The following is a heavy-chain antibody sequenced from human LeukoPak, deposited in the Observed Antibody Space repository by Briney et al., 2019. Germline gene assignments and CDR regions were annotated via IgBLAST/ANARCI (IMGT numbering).Heavy chain of an antibody. J-gene: IGHJ6*02. D-gene: IGHD5-18*01. CDR2: INYRGST. Sequence: KPSETLSLTCTVYGGSISSGFYWGWIRQPPGKGLEWIGYINYRGSTYYKPSLKSRVTISVDTSKNQFSLKLTSVTAADTAVYYCTRLPQGGFSYGPLDVWGQGTTVTVSS. CDR3: TRLPQGGFSYGPLDV. V-gene: IGHV4-39*01. CDR1: GGSISSGFY.